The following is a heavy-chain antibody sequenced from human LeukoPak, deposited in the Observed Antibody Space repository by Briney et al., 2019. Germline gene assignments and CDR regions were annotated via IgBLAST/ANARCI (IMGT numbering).Heavy chain of an antibody. D-gene: IGHD3-22*01. J-gene: IGHJ4*02. CDR1: GYTFTSYD. Sequence: GASVKVSCKASGYTFTSYDINWVRQATGQGLEWMGWMNPNSGNTGYAQKFQGRVTITRNTSISTAYMELSSLRSEDTAVYYCARGYYDSSGYYQFDYWGQGTLVTVSS. CDR2: MNPNSGNT. V-gene: IGHV1-8*03. CDR3: ARGYYDSSGYYQFDY.